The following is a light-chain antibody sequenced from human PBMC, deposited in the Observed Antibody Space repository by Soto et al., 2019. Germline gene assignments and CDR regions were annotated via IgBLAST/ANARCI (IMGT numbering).Light chain of an antibody. CDR3: QSYDSSLSGYV. V-gene: IGLV1-40*01. J-gene: IGLJ1*01. CDR1: SANIGAAYN. CDR2: GNN. Sequence: QAVLTQPPSGSGAPGQRVTISCTWSSANIGAAYNVDWYQQLPGTAPKLLIYGNNNRPSGVPARFSGSKSGTSASLAIAGLQAEDEGDYYCQSYDSSLSGYVFGPGTKVTVL.